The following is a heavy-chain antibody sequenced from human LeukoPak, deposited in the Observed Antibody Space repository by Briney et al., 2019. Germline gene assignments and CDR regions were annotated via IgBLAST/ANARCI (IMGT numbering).Heavy chain of an antibody. CDR3: ARDLDGDYDSYSFDY. Sequence: PSETLSLTCTVSGGSISSGSYYWSWTRQPAGKGLEWIGRFHTSGSTYYNPSLRSRVTISVDTSQNQFSLKLGSVTAADTAVYYCARDLDGDYDSYSFDYWSQGILVTVSS. V-gene: IGHV4-61*02. CDR2: FHTSGST. J-gene: IGHJ4*02. D-gene: IGHD2-21*02. CDR1: GGSISSGSYY.